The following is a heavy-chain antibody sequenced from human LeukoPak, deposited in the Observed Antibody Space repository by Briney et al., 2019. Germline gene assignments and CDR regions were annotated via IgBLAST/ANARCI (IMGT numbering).Heavy chain of an antibody. Sequence: GGSLRLSCAASGFTVSSNYMSWVRQAPGKGLEWVSVIYSGGSTYYADSVKGRFTISRDNSKNTLYLQMNSLRAEDTAVYYCARGNVVVVAETYYGMDVWGQGTTVTVSS. D-gene: IGHD2-15*01. CDR1: GFTVSSNY. J-gene: IGHJ6*02. CDR3: ARGNVVVVAETYYGMDV. CDR2: IYSGGST. V-gene: IGHV3-53*05.